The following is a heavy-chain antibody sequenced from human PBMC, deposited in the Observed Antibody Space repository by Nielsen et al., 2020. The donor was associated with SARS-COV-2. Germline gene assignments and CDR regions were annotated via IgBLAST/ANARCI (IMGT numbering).Heavy chain of an antibody. CDR2: IWYDGSNK. J-gene: IGHJ5*02. Sequence: GGSLRLSCAASGFTFSSYGMHRVRQAPGKGLEWVAVIWYDGSNKYYADSVKGRFTISRDNSKNTLYLQMNSLRAEDTAVYYCARDGERWSGSAWFDPWGQGTLVTVSS. V-gene: IGHV3-33*01. D-gene: IGHD3-3*01. CDR3: ARDGERWSGSAWFDP. CDR1: GFTFSSYG.